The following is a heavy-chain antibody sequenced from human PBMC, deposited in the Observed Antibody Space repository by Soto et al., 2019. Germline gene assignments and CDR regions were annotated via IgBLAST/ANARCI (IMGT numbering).Heavy chain of an antibody. CDR1: GYAFASNY. CDR3: ARLNCGGDCGY. J-gene: IGHJ4*02. V-gene: IGHV1-46*03. Sequence: GASAKLSSKESGYAFASNYMHWVRQAPGQGLEWMGIINPSGGSTSYAQKFQGRVTMTRDTSTSTVYMELSSLRSEDTAVYYCARLNCGGDCGYWGQGTLVTVSS. D-gene: IGHD2-21*02. CDR2: INPSGGST.